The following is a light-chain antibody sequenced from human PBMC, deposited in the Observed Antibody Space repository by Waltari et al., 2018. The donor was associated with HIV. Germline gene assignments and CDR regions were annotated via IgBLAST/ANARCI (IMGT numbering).Light chain of an antibody. CDR1: QRVSSY. CDR2: DAS. Sequence: EIVLTQSPATLSLSPGERATLSCRASQRVSSYLAWYQQKPGQAPRLLIYDASSRATGIPARFSGSGSGTDFTLTISSLEPEDFAVYYCQQRSNWWTFGQGTKVEIK. CDR3: QQRSNWWT. J-gene: IGKJ1*01. V-gene: IGKV3-11*01.